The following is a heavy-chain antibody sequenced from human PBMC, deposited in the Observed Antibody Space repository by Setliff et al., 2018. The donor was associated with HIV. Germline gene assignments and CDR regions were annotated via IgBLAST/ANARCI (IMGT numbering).Heavy chain of an antibody. V-gene: IGHV1-8*03. Sequence: ASVKVSCKASGYTFTSYDINWVRQATGQGLEWMGWMNPNSGNTGYAQKFQGRVTITADESTSTAYMELSSLRSEDTAVYYCARGAITMVRGVIITDYYYYYYMDVWGKGTTVTVSS. J-gene: IGHJ6*03. CDR3: ARGAITMVRGVIITDYYYYYYMDV. CDR2: MNPNSGNT. D-gene: IGHD3-10*01. CDR1: GYTFTSYD.